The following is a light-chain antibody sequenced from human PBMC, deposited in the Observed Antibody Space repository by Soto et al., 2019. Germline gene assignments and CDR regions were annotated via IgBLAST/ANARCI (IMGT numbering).Light chain of an antibody. V-gene: IGKV3-20*01. CDR3: QQSFSTPPT. CDR1: QSVNSNY. CDR2: GVS. Sequence: EIVMTQSPATLSVSPGERATLSRSASQSVNSNYLAWYQQKPGQAPRLLIYGVSNRATGIPDRFSGSGSGTDFTLTISRLEPEDFASYYCQQSFSTPPTFGQGTKVDI. J-gene: IGKJ1*01.